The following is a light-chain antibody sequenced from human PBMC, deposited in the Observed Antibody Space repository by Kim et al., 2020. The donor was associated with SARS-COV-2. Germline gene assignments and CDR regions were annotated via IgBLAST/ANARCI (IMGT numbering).Light chain of an antibody. CDR1: QDISTY. V-gene: IGKV1-39*01. CDR2: AAS. CDR3: QQSYSSTLWT. J-gene: IGKJ1*01. Sequence: SVGDRVTITCRAGQDISTYLNWYHQKPGKAPKLLIYAASTLQSGAPSRFSGSGSGTDFTLTISSLQPEDFATYYCQQSYSSTLWTFGQGTKVEIK.